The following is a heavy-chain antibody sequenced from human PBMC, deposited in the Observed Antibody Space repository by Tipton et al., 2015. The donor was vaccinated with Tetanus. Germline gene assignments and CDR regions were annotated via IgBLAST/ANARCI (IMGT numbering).Heavy chain of an antibody. V-gene: IGHV4-39*01. Sequence: TLSLTCTVSGGSISSSRYYWGWIRQPPGKGLEWFGSIYYSGNTYYNPSLRSRVTMSVDTSKIQFSLMLTSVTASDTAVYYCARLSSSSNDAHAFDIWGQGTMVTVSS. CDR1: GGSISSSRYY. D-gene: IGHD2-2*01. CDR3: ARLSSSSNDAHAFDI. J-gene: IGHJ3*02. CDR2: IYYSGNT.